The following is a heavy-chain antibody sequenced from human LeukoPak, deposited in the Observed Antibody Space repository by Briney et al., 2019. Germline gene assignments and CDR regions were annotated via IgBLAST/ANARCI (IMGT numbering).Heavy chain of an antibody. D-gene: IGHD3-22*01. V-gene: IGHV3-7*01. J-gene: IGHJ4*02. Sequence: GGSLRLSCAASGFTLSSFWMSWVRQAPGKGLEWVANIKQDGSEEYYVDSVKGRFTISRDNGKNSLYLQTNSLRAEDTAVYYCARWEGNGYYFDYRGQGTLVTVSS. CDR3: ARWEGNGYYFDY. CDR1: GFTLSSFW. CDR2: IKQDGSEE.